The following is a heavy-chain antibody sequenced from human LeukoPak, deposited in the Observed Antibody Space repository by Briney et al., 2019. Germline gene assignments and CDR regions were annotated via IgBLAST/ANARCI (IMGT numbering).Heavy chain of an antibody. CDR1: GYTFTSYG. D-gene: IGHD3-16*02. CDR2: ISAYNGNT. Sequence: GASVKVSCKASGYTFTSYGISWGRQAPGQGLGWMGWISAYNGNTNYAQKLQGRVTMTTDTSTSTAYMELRSLRSDDTAVYYCARDARMITFGGVIVIRDAFDIWGQGTMVTVSS. CDR3: ARDARMITFGGVIVIRDAFDI. J-gene: IGHJ3*02. V-gene: IGHV1-18*01.